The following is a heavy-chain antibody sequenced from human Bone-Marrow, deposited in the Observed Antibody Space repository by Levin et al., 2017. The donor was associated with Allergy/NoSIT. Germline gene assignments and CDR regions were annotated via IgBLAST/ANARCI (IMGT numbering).Heavy chain of an antibody. CDR3: ARGGMFYHDSSGYPFDY. CDR2: IYYLGHT. D-gene: IGHD3-22*01. J-gene: IGHJ4*02. Sequence: CTVSGGSIGSSDYYWSWIRQTPGKGLEWIGCIYYLGHTYYNRSLKSRVTISMDTSQNQLSLKLRSVTAADTAVYYCARGGMFYHDSSGYPFDYWGQGTQVTVSS. V-gene: IGHV4-30-4*01. CDR1: GGSIGSSDYY.